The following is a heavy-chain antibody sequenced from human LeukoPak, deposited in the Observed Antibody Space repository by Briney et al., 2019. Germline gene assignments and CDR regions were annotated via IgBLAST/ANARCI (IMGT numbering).Heavy chain of an antibody. CDR2: TTSSGGTI. D-gene: IGHD1-1*01. V-gene: IGHV3-48*02. CDR1: GFTFSSYS. Sequence: PGGSLRLSCAAFGFTFSSYSMNWVRQAPGKGLEWLSYTTSSGGTIYYADSVKGRFTISRDNAKNSLYLQMNSLRDEDTAVYYCARGATANSGLFDYWGQGTLVTVSS. CDR3: ARGATANSGLFDY. J-gene: IGHJ4*02.